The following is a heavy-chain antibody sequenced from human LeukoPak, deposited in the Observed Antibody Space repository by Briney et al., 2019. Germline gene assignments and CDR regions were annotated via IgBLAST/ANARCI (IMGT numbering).Heavy chain of an antibody. CDR3: ARGGYCSSTSCYAWEPPAIDY. CDR1: GFTFSSYG. Sequence: GRSLRLSCAASGFTFSSYGMHWVRQAPGKGLEWVAVIWYDGSNKYYADSVKGRFAISRDNSKNTLYLQMNSLRAEDTAVYYCARGGYCSSTSCYAWEPPAIDYWGQGTLVSVSS. V-gene: IGHV3-33*01. J-gene: IGHJ4*02. CDR2: IWYDGSNK. D-gene: IGHD2-2*01.